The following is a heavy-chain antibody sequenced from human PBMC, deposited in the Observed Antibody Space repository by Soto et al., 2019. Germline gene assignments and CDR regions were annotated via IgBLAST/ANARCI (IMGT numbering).Heavy chain of an antibody. V-gene: IGHV3-30*07. CDR3: ARPLCTSGIGEVIDC. J-gene: IGHJ4*02. D-gene: IGHD2-2*01. Sequence: DSVKGRFTISRDNSKNTLYLQMKSLRAEDTAVYYCARPLCTSGIGEVIDCWGQGTLVTVSS.